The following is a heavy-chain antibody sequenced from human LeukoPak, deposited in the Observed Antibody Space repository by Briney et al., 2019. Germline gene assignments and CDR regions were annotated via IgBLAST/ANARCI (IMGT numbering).Heavy chain of an antibody. Sequence: GASVTLSCNCSGYTFTSYSISWMRLPHAQGLERKWLINVYNSNTNYAQKFQGKVTITTDTSTSTTYMELQSLRSDDTATSYYARDSRYDEGYWGQGTLVTVS. J-gene: IGHJ4*02. CDR1: GYTFTSYS. D-gene: IGHD5-12*01. CDR3: ARDSRYDEGY. CDR2: INVYNSNT. V-gene: IGHV1-18*01.